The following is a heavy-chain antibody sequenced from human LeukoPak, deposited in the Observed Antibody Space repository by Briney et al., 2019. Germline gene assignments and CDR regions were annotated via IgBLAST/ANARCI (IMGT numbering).Heavy chain of an antibody. CDR1: GASMSDYY. Sequence: SETLSLTCTVSGASMSDYYWSWIRQPLGKGLEWIGYIYYTGSTNYNPSLKSRVTMSVDTSKNQFSLKLSSVTAADTAVYYCARDRAGASAYWGQGTLVTVSS. CDR2: IYYTGST. J-gene: IGHJ4*02. CDR3: ARDRAGASAY. V-gene: IGHV4-59*12. D-gene: IGHD1-26*01.